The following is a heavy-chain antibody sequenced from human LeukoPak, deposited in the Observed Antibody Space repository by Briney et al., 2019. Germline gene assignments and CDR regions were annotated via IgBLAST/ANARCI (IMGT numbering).Heavy chain of an antibody. D-gene: IGHD6-13*01. V-gene: IGHV3-30-3*01. CDR3: ARSDIAAAGIFDY. CDR1: GFTFSSYA. CDR2: ISYDGSNK. J-gene: IGHJ4*02. Sequence: GRSLRLSCAASGFTFSSYAMHWVRQAPGKGLEWVAVISYDGSNKYYADSVKGRFTLSRDNSKNTLYLQMNSLRAEDTAVYYCARSDIAAAGIFDYWGQGTLVTVSS.